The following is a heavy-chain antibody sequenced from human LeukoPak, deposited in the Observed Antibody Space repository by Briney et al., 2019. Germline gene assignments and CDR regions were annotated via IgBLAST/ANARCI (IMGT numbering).Heavy chain of an antibody. Sequence: SETLSLTCTVSGGSISSYYWSWIRQPAGKGLEWIGRIYTSGSTNYNPSLKSRVTMSVETSKNQFSLKLSSVTAADTAVYYCAREERGYSSSWYTERWGQGTLVTVSS. D-gene: IGHD6-13*01. CDR2: IYTSGST. J-gene: IGHJ4*02. CDR3: AREERGYSSSWYTER. V-gene: IGHV4-4*07. CDR1: GGSISSYY.